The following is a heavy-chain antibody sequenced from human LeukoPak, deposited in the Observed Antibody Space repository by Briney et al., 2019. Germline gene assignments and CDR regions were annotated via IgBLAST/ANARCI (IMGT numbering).Heavy chain of an antibody. J-gene: IGHJ4*02. Sequence: ASVTVSCKASGYTFTSYGISWVRQAPGQGREGMGWISAYNGNTKYAQKLQGRLTMPTDPSTSTAYMALRSLRSDHTAVYYCARDLWQLLWFGESPALDYWGQGTLVTVSS. CDR3: ARDLWQLLWFGESPALDY. V-gene: IGHV1-18*01. CDR2: ISAYNGNT. CDR1: GYTFTSYG. D-gene: IGHD3-10*01.